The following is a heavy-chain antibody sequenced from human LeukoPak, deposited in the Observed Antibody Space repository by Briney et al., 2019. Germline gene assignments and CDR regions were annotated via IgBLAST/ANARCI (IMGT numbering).Heavy chain of an antibody. V-gene: IGHV4-61*02. CDR3: ARNGVLAAAGTDY. J-gene: IGHJ4*02. Sequence: NPSETLSLTCTVSGGSISNGDYYWSWIRQPAGKGLEWIGRIYTSGSTNYNPSLKSRVTISVDTSKNQFSLKLSSVTAADTAVYYCARNGVLAAAGTDYWGQGTLVTVSS. D-gene: IGHD6-13*01. CDR2: IYTSGST. CDR1: GGSISNGDYY.